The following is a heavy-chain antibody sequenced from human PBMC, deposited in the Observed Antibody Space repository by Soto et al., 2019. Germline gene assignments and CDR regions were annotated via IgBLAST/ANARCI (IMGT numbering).Heavy chain of an antibody. CDR3: AREGIQFSEIEPPPIDY. D-gene: IGHD4-4*01. Sequence: PSETLSITCTVSGVSIGSGDYSWSWIRQPQGKGLEWIGYVYYSGITHYNPSLKSRLTISVDTSKNQFSLKLSSVTAADTAVYYCAREGIQFSEIEPPPIDYWGQGALVTVS. J-gene: IGHJ4*02. CDR1: GVSIGSGDYS. V-gene: IGHV4-30-4*01. CDR2: VYYSGIT.